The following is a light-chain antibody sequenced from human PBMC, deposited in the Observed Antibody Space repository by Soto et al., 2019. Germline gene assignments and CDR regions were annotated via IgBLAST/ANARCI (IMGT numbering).Light chain of an antibody. V-gene: IGLV2-11*01. CDR2: DVT. J-gene: IGLJ2*01. CDR1: SSDVDGYNS. Sequence: QSALTQPRSVSGSPGQSVTLSCTGTSSDVDGYNSVSWYQQFPGKAPKVIIYDVTKRPSGVPDRFYGSKSGNTASLTISGLQAEDEADYFCCSYAGSRALFGGGTKLTVL. CDR3: CSYAGSRAL.